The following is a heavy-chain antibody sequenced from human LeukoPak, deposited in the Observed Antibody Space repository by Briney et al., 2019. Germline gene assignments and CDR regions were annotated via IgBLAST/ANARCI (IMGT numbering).Heavy chain of an antibody. CDR3: VRPMSSSWSYFDY. CDR1: GFTFSSYS. CDR2: ISSSSSYI. V-gene: IGHV3-21*01. D-gene: IGHD6-13*01. Sequence: NPGGSLRLSCAASGFTFSSYSMNWVRQAPGKGLEWVSSISSSSSYIYYADSVKGRFTISRDNAKNSLYLQMNSLRAEDTAVYYCVRPMSSSWSYFDYWGQGTLVTVSS. J-gene: IGHJ4*02.